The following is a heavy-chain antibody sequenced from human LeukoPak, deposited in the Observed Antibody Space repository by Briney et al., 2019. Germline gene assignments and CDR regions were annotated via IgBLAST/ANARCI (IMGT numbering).Heavy chain of an antibody. V-gene: IGHV1-18*01. CDR2: ISAYNGNT. D-gene: IGHD2-2*01. J-gene: IGHJ6*03. CDR3: ARVVVVVPAAKARHYYYYMDV. Sequence: ASVKVSCKASGYTFTSYGISWVRQAPGQGLECMGWISAYNGNTNYAQKLQGKVTMTTDTSTSTAYMELSSLRSEDTAVYYCARVVVVVPAAKARHYYYYMDVWGKGTTVTVSS. CDR1: GYTFTSYG.